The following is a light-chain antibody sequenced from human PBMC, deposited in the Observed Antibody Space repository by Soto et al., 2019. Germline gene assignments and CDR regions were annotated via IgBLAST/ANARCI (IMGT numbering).Light chain of an antibody. Sequence: DIQMTQSPSSLSAYVGDRVTITCRASQTISNYLNWFQQTPGKAPKLLIYAASNLQCGVPSRFSGSGSGTEFTLTISRLQPEDLATYYCQQTYSTPPTFGQGTQLEIK. CDR3: QQTYSTPPT. CDR2: AAS. J-gene: IGKJ2*01. V-gene: IGKV1-39*01. CDR1: QTISNY.